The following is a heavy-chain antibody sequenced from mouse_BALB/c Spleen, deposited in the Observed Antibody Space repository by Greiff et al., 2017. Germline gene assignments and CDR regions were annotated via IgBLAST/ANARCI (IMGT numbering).Heavy chain of an antibody. Sequence: DVMLVESGGGLVQPGGSLRLSCATSGFTFTDYYMSWVRQPPGKALEWLGFIRNKANGYTTEYSASVKGRFTISRDNSQSILYLQMNTLRAEDSATYYCARDHRYFDYWGQGTTLTVSS. V-gene: IGHV7-3*02. J-gene: IGHJ2*01. CDR3: ARDHRYFDY. CDR1: GFTFTDYY. D-gene: IGHD2-14*01. CDR2: IRNKANGYTT.